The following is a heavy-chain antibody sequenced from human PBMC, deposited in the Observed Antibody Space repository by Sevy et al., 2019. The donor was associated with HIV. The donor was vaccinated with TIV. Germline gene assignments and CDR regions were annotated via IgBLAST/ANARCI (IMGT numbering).Heavy chain of an antibody. D-gene: IGHD3-22*01. J-gene: IGHJ6*02. CDR3: ARNGYDSSYYYGMDV. CDR1: GGTFSSYA. V-gene: IGHV1-69*13. Sequence: ASVKVSCKASGGTFSSYAISWVRQAPGQGVEWMGGIIPIFGTANYAQKFQGRVTITADESTSTAYMELSSLRSEDTAVHYCARNGYDSSYYYGMDVWGQGTTVTVSS. CDR2: IIPIFGTA.